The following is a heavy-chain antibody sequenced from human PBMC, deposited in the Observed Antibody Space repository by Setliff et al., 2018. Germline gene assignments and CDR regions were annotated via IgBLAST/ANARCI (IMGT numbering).Heavy chain of an antibody. Sequence: PGGSLRLSCAASGFTFSRFGMYWVRQAPGKGLEWVAFVRYDGSNKYYADSVLGRFTISRDNIKNTAFLQMNSLRADDTAMYYCVASPSNKNGHFEYWGQGTLVTVSS. CDR1: GFTFSRFG. J-gene: IGHJ4*02. V-gene: IGHV3-30*02. CDR2: VRYDGSNK. CDR3: VASPSNKNGHFEY.